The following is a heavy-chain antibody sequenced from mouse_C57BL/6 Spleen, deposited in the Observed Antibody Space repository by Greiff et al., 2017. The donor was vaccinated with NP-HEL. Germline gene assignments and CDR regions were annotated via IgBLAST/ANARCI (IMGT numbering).Heavy chain of an antibody. CDR3: ARDYGSRGFAY. D-gene: IGHD1-1*01. Sequence: EVMLVESGGGLVKPGGSLKLSCAASGFTFSDYGMHWVRQAPEKGLEWVAYISSGSSTIYYADTVKGRFTISRDNAKNTLFLQMTSLRSEDTAMYYCARDYGSRGFAYWGKGTLVTVSA. J-gene: IGHJ3*01. CDR2: ISSGSSTI. V-gene: IGHV5-17*01. CDR1: GFTFSDYG.